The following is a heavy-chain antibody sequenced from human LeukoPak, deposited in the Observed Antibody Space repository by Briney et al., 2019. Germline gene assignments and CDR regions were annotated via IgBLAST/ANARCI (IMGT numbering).Heavy chain of an antibody. V-gene: IGHV4-34*01. CDR3: ARNRYSSGWYSYYYGMDV. D-gene: IGHD6-19*01. CDR1: GGSFSGYY. Sequence: SSETLSLTCAVYGGSFSGYYWSWIRQPPGKGLEWIGEINHSGSTNYNPSLKSRVTISVDTSKNQFSLKLSSVTAADTAVYYCARNRYSSGWYSYYYGMDVWGQGTTVTVSS. J-gene: IGHJ6*02. CDR2: INHSGST.